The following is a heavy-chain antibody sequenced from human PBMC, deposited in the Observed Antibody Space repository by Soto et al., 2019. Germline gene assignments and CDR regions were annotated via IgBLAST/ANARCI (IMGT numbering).Heavy chain of an antibody. CDR1: GGSISRGGYY. CDR2: IYYSGST. CDR3: ARPFGVAAAGPFDY. J-gene: IGHJ4*02. Sequence: SETLSLTCTVSGGSISRGGYYWSWIRQHPGKGLEWIGRIYYSGSTYYNPSLNSRVTISVDTSKNQFSLKLSSVTAADTAVYYCARPFGVAAAGPFDYWGQGTLVT. V-gene: IGHV4-31*03. D-gene: IGHD6-13*01.